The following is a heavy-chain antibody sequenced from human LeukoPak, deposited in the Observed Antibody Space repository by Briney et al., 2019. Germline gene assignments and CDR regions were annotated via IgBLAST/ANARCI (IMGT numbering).Heavy chain of an antibody. CDR3: ARGRYLVPAAITDYYYYYMDV. Sequence: SETLSLTCTVSGGSISSSSYYWGWIRQPPGKGLEWIGSIYYSGSTYYNPSLKSRVTISVDTSKNQFSLKLSSVTAADTAVYYCARGRYLVPAAITDYYYYYMDVWGKGTTVTVSS. CDR2: IYYSGST. CDR1: GGSISSSSYY. D-gene: IGHD2-2*01. V-gene: IGHV4-39*07. J-gene: IGHJ6*03.